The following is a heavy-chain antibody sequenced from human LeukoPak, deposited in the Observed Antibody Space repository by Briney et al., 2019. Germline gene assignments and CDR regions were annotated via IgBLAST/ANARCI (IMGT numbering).Heavy chain of an antibody. CDR3: ARDARGGPYYYYMDV. J-gene: IGHJ6*03. CDR2: IYNSGST. CDR1: GGSISGYY. V-gene: IGHV4-59*01. D-gene: IGHD3-16*01. Sequence: SETLSLTCTVSGGSISGYYWSWIRQPPGKGLEWIGYIYNSGSTNYNPSLKSRVTISIDTSKNQFSLKLNSVTAADTAVYYCARDARGGPYYYYMDVWGKGTTVTVSS.